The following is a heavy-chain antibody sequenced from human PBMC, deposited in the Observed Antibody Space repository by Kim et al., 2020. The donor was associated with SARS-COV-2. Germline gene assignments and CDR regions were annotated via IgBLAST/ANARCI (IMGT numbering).Heavy chain of an antibody. CDR3: ARGYQSMVRLYYGMDV. D-gene: IGHD3-10*01. CDR1: GGSISSYY. J-gene: IGHJ6*02. V-gene: IGHV4-59*13. Sequence: SETLSLTCTVSGGSISSYYWSWIRQPPGKGLEWIGYIYYSGSTNYNPSLKSRVTISVDTSKNQFSLKLSSVTAADTAVYYCARGYQSMVRLYYGMDVWGQGTTVTVSS. CDR2: IYYSGST.